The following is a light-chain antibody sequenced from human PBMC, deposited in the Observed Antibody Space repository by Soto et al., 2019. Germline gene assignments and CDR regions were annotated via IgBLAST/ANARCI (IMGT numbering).Light chain of an antibody. J-gene: IGKJ4*01. CDR2: DSS. CDR1: QNINIY. CDR3: QQRYSWPLT. Sequence: EIVLTQSPATLSLSPGGRATLSCRVSQNINIYLAWYQQKLGQAPRLLIYDSSIRATGIPARFSGSGSVTDFTLTISSLEPEDFGVYYCQQRYSWPLTFGGGTKVEIK. V-gene: IGKV3-11*01.